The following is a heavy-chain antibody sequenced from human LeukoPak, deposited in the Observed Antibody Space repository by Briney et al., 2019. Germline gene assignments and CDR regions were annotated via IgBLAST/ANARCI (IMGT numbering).Heavy chain of an antibody. CDR3: ARHKVAVPQGFDY. V-gene: IGHV4-39*01. CDR2: IYYSGTA. D-gene: IGHD6-19*01. J-gene: IGHJ4*02. Sequence: PSETLSLTCTVSDDSITNNFYFWGWIRQPPGTGLEWIGTIYYSGTAYYNPSLKSRVTIFLDTSKNQFSLKLTSVTAADTAVYYCARHKVAVPQGFDYWGQGTLVTVSS. CDR1: DDSITNNFYF.